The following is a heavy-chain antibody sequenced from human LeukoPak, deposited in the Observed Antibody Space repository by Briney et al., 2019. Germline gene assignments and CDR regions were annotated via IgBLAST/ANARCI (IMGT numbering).Heavy chain of an antibody. J-gene: IGHJ3*02. CDR1: GFTFSSYS. V-gene: IGHV3-21*01. D-gene: IGHD6-19*01. CDR3: ARDVIAVAGVNDAFDI. Sequence: GGSLRLSCAASGFTFSSYSMNWVRQAPGKGLEWVSSISSSSSYIYYADSVKGRFTISRDNAKNSLYLQMNSLRAEDTAVYYCARDVIAVAGVNDAFDIWGQGTMVTVSS. CDR2: ISSSSSYI.